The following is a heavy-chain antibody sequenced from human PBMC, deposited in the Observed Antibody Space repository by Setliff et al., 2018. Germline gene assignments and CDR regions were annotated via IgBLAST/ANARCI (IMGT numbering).Heavy chain of an antibody. CDR2: IYNTGNT. Sequence: SETLSLTCTVSGGSISTYYWSWIRQPPGKGLEWIGYIYNTGNTNYNSSLESRVTISVDTSMNQFSLSLTSVTAADTAVHYCARDSGYAIDYWGQGTLVTVSS. CDR1: GGSISTYY. CDR3: ARDSGYAIDY. V-gene: IGHV4-59*01. J-gene: IGHJ4*02. D-gene: IGHD5-12*01.